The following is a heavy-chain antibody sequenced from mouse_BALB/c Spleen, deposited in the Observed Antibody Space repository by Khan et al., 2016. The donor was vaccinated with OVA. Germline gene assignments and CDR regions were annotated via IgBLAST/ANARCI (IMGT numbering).Heavy chain of an antibody. CDR2: IWSGGST. J-gene: IGHJ3*01. Sequence: QLQQSGPGLVQPSQSLSITCTVSGFSLTTYGVHWVRQSPGKGLEWLGVIWSGGSTDYNAALISRLSISKDSSKSQVFFKMNSLQVNDTAIYYCARNYDYDEGLAYWGQGTLVTVSA. D-gene: IGHD2-4*01. CDR1: GFSLTTYG. V-gene: IGHV2-2*02. CDR3: ARNYDYDEGLAY.